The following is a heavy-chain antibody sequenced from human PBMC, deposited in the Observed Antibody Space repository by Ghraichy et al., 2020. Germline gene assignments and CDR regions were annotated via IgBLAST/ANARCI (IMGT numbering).Heavy chain of an antibody. Sequence: SETLSLTCTVSGGSISSGDYYWSWIRQPPGKGLEWIGYIYYSGSTYYNPSLKSRVTISVDTSKNQFSPKLSSVTAADTAVYYCARAEYNWNWLDYWGQGTLVTVSS. CDR2: IYYSGST. J-gene: IGHJ4*02. CDR3: ARAEYNWNWLDY. CDR1: GGSISSGDYY. D-gene: IGHD1-7*01. V-gene: IGHV4-30-4*01.